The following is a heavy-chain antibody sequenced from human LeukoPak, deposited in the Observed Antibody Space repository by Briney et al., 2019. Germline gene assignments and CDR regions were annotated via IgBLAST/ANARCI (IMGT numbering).Heavy chain of an antibody. CDR3: ARRVYGSGSYYFDY. CDR2: IRYDGSNK. J-gene: IGHJ4*02. CDR1: GFTFSSYA. Sequence: PGGSLRLSCAASGFTFSSYAMSWVRQAPGKGLEWVAFIRYDGSNKYYADSVKGRFTISRDNSKNTLYLQMNSLRAEDTAVYYCARRVYGSGSYYFDYWGQGTLVTVSS. V-gene: IGHV3-30*02. D-gene: IGHD3-10*01.